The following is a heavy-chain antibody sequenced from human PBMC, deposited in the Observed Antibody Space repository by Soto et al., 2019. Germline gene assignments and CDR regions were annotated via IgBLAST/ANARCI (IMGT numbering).Heavy chain of an antibody. V-gene: IGHV4-31*03. D-gene: IGHD1-20*01. CDR1: GGSISSGGYY. CDR3: AGGITGTTGDYYYYYMDV. CDR2: IYSSGST. J-gene: IGHJ6*03. Sequence: QVQLQESGPGLVKPSQTLSLTCTVSGGSISSGGYYWSWIRQHPGKGLEWIGYIYSSGSTYYNPSLKSRVTISVDRSKNQFSLKLTSVTAADTAVYYCAGGITGTTGDYYYYYMDVWGKGTTVTVSS.